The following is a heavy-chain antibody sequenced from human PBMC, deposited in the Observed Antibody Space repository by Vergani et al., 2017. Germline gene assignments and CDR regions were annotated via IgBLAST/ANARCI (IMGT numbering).Heavy chain of an antibody. V-gene: IGHV4-59*03. CDR3: TGDTPSWQRADY. J-gene: IGHJ4*02. Sequence: QVQLQESGPGLVKPSETLSLTCTVSGDSISAYYWSWIRQPPGKGLEWIGYIHYTGSTNYNPSLKSRVPISLDTSKNQFSLRLSPVTAADTAVYYCTGDTPSWQRADYGGKGTLVTVPS. CDR1: GDSISAYY. CDR2: IHYTGST. D-gene: IGHD2-2*01.